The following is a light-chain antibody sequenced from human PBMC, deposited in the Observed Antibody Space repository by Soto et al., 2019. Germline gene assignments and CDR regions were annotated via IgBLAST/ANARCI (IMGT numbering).Light chain of an antibody. Sequence: QSVLTQAPSASGTPWQMVTISCSGRSSNIGNNIVNWYQQLPGTAPKLLIYSDNRRPSGVPDRFSGSKSGTSASLAISGLQSEDEADYYCAAWDDNLSGIVFGIGTKVTVL. CDR3: AAWDDNLSGIV. CDR2: SDN. J-gene: IGLJ1*01. CDR1: SSNIGNNI. V-gene: IGLV1-44*01.